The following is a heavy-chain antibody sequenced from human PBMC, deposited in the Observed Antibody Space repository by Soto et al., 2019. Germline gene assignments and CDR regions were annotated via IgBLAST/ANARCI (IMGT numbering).Heavy chain of an antibody. D-gene: IGHD7-27*01. V-gene: IGHV4-4*02. CDR2: XXHXGXT. CDR1: GGSISSSNW. J-gene: IGHJ1*01. Sequence: PSETMSLTRAVSGGSISSSNWWSWVRQPPGKGLXWXGXXXHXGXTXYXXXXKSRVTISVDTSQNQFSLRLSSVTAADTALYYCARDLGKLITPAQWGQGVLVTVSS. CDR3: ARDLGKLITPAQ.